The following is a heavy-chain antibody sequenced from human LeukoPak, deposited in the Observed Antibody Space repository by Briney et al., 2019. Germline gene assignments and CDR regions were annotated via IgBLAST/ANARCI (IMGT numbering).Heavy chain of an antibody. Sequence: SVKVSCKASGGTFSSYAISWVRQAPGQGHEWMGRIIPILGIANYAQKFQGRVTITADKSTSTAYMELSSLRSEDTAVYYCALRFRDGYNLYYYYYGMDVWGQGTTVTVSS. CDR2: IIPILGIA. CDR1: GGTFSSYA. D-gene: IGHD5-24*01. V-gene: IGHV1-69*04. J-gene: IGHJ6*02. CDR3: ALRFRDGYNLYYYYYGMDV.